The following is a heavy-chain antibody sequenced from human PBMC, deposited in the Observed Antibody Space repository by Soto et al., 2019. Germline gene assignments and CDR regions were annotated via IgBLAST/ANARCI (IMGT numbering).Heavy chain of an antibody. CDR3: ARDLAVAGTSGDY. J-gene: IGHJ4*02. CDR1: GFTVSSNY. Sequence: EVQLVESGGGLVQPGGSLRLSCAASGFTVSSNYMSWVRQAPGKGLEWVSVIYSGGSTYYADSVKGRFTISRDNSKNTLYLQMNSLRAEDTAVYYCARDLAVAGTSGDYWGPGTLVTVSS. CDR2: IYSGGST. D-gene: IGHD6-19*01. V-gene: IGHV3-66*01.